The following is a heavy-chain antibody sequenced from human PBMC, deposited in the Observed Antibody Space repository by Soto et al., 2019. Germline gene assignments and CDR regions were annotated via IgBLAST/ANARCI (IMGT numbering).Heavy chain of an antibody. J-gene: IGHJ4*02. D-gene: IGHD3-22*01. CDR1: GFTFRSYW. CDR2: IKSQASYD. CDR3: ARDLGYYDSSGYCDY. Sequence: GGSRRRCCPASGFTFRSYWMSWVRQAPGKGPEWFATIKSQASYDKYVDSVNVRFTTSRDKAKNSRYLQVNSLRAEDTAVYYFARDLGYYDSSGYCDYWGQGTLVSGS. V-gene: IGHV3-7*03.